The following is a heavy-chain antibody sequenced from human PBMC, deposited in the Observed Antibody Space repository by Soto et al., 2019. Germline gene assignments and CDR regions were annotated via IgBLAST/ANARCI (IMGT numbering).Heavy chain of an antibody. CDR1: GGSISSYY. D-gene: IGHD6-6*01. CDR3: ARERGSITDAFDI. J-gene: IGHJ3*02. CDR2: IYTSGST. Sequence: QVQLQESGPGLVKPSETLSLTCTVSGGSISSYYWSWIRQPAGKGLEWIGRIYTSGSTNYNPSPKSRVTMSXXXXXXQFSLKLSSVTAADTAVYYCARERGSITDAFDIWGQGTMVTVSS. V-gene: IGHV4-4*07.